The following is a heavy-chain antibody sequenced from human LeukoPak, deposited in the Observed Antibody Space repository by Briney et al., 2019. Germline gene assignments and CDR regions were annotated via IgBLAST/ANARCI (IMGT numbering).Heavy chain of an antibody. J-gene: IGHJ4*02. Sequence: SETLSLTCSLSGGSLTNLLWSCTRQPPGKGLEWIAYIHYSGQTNQNPSLSGRVTISLVTSENQASLRLSSVMSADTAVYYCARQTVSRVGIEFDFLGQGTLVTVSS. CDR1: GGSLTNLL. V-gene: IGHV4-59*08. CDR3: ARQTVSRVGIEFDF. CDR2: IHYSGQT. D-gene: IGHD2-21*02.